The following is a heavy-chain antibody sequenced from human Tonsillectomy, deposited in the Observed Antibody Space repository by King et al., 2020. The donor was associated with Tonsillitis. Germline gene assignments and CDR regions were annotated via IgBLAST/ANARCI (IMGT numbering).Heavy chain of an antibody. D-gene: IGHD3-16*01. CDR3: AKDLGDFDAFDI. V-gene: IGHV1-18*04. CDR2: SSYTGNT. Sequence: QLVQSGAEVKKPGASVKVSCKASGYTFTTYGISWVRQAPGQGLEWMGWSSYTGNTNYAQNLQGRVTMTTDTSTSTAYMELRSLRSDDTAMYYCAKDLGDFDAFDIWGQGTMVTVSS. J-gene: IGHJ3*02. CDR1: GYTFTTYG.